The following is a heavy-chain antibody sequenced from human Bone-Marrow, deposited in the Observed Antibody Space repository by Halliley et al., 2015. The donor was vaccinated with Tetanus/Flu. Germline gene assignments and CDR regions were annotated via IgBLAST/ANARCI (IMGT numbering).Heavy chain of an antibody. J-gene: IGHJ4*02. CDR3: ARKGGSSTWSAFDY. CDR2: ITNTGSAI. D-gene: IGHD6-13*01. CDR1: GFTFSDYY. Sequence: SLRLSCAASGFTFSDYYMTWIRQAPGKGLEWVSYITNTGSAIYYTDSVKGRFTISRDNSKNSLYLQMNSLRAEDTAVYYCARKGGSSTWSAFDYWGQGALVTVSS. V-gene: IGHV3-11*01.